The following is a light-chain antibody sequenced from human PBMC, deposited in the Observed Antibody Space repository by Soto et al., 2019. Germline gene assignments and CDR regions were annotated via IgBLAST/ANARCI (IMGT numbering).Light chain of an antibody. J-gene: IGKJ1*01. V-gene: IGKV3D-15*01. CDR2: GAS. Sequence: EIVMTQSPATLSVSPGERATLSCRASQSVSSNLAWYQQKPGQAPRLLIYGASTRATGIPARFSGRGSGTEFTLTISSLQSEDFAVYYCQQYGGSPRTFGQGTKVDIK. CDR3: QQYGGSPRT. CDR1: QSVSSN.